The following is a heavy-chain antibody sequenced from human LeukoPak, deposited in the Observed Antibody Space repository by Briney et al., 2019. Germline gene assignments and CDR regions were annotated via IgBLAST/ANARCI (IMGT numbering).Heavy chain of an antibody. D-gene: IGHD5-12*01. J-gene: IGHJ4*02. CDR1: GFTFSRYW. V-gene: IGHV3-7*04. CDR2: IKEDVSAK. CDR3: ARDSPGYGGYSY. Sequence: GGPLSLFCTASGFTFSRYWRTGLRQALCKGLQCVANIKEDVSAKFYVDSMKGRFTISRDNAKNSLYLQINSLRAEDTAVYYCARDSPGYGGYSYWGQGTVVTVSS.